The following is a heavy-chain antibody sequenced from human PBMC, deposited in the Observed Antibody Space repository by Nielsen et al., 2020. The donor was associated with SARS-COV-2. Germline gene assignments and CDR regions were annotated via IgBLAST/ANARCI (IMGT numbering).Heavy chain of an antibody. CDR1: GYTFTGYY. J-gene: IGHJ4*02. CDR3: ARDWGGGETNPRRSY. V-gene: IGHV1-2*06. CDR2: INPNSGGT. D-gene: IGHD3-16*01. Sequence: ASVKVSCKASGYTFTGYYMHWVRQAPGQGLEWMGRINPNSGGTNYAQKFQGRVTMTRDTSISTAYMELSRLRSDDTAVYYCARDWGGGETNPRRSYWGQGTLVTVSS.